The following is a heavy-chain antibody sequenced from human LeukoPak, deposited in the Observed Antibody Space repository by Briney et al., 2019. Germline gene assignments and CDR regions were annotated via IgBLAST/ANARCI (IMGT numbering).Heavy chain of an antibody. D-gene: IGHD6-19*01. CDR2: ISYDRSNK. CDR3: ARGGYSSGWFDFDY. V-gene: IGHV3-30-3*01. J-gene: IGHJ4*02. Sequence: PGRSLRLSCAASGFTFSSYAMHWVRQAPGKGLEWVAVISYDRSNKYYADSVKGRFTISRDNSKNTLYLQMNSLRAEDTAVYYCARGGYSSGWFDFDYWGQGTLVTVSS. CDR1: GFTFSSYA.